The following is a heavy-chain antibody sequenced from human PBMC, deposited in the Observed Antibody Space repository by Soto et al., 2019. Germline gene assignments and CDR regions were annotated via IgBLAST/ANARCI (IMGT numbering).Heavy chain of an antibody. V-gene: IGHV3-53*02. Sequence: EVQLVETGGGLTPPGGSLRLSCAASGFMISRYYMTWVRQAPGKGLEWVSVIYSGGSIHYADSVKGRFTISRDNSKNTLYLQMNSLRVDDTAVYYCARDSSGWSNYYYYAMDVW. D-gene: IGHD3-10*01. CDR1: GFMISRYY. J-gene: IGHJ6*01. CDR2: IYSGGSI. CDR3: ARDSSGWSNYYYYAMDV.